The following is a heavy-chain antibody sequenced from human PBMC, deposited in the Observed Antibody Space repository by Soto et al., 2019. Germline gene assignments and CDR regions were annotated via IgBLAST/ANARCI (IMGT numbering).Heavy chain of an antibody. J-gene: IGHJ4*02. D-gene: IGHD3-10*01. CDR1: GFTVSSSY. V-gene: IGHV3-66*01. Sequence: EVQVVESGGGLVQSGGSLTLSCAASGFTVSSSYMSWVRQAPGKGLEWVSAIYSGGSTYYADSVKGRFTISRDNSRNTVYLQMNSRRAEDRPVYFCARCDGSATYCFFFAYWGQGTPVTVSS. CDR3: ARCDGSATYCFFFAY. CDR2: IYSGGST.